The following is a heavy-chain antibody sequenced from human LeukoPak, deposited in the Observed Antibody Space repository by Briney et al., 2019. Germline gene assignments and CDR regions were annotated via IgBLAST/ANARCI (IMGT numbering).Heavy chain of an antibody. CDR1: GFSLSTSGMC. D-gene: IGHD6-13*01. Sequence: ESGPALVKPTQTLTLTCTFSGFSLSTSGMCVSWIRQPPGKALEWLARIDWDDDKYYSTSLKTRLTISKDTSKNQVVLTMTNMDPVDTATYYCARTGSSSPSWSYGMDVWGQGTTVTVSS. V-gene: IGHV2-70*11. J-gene: IGHJ6*02. CDR2: IDWDDDK. CDR3: ARTGSSSPSWSYGMDV.